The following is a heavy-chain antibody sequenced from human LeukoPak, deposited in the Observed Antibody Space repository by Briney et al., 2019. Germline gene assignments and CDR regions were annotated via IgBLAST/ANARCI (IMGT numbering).Heavy chain of an antibody. CDR3: ARASGPFDY. D-gene: IGHD3-10*01. V-gene: IGHV3-33*08. J-gene: IGHJ4*02. CDR2: IWYDGSNK. Sequence: GGSLRLSCAASGFTFSTYGMHWVRQAPGKRLEWVAVIWYDGSNKYYADSVQGRFTTSRDNSKNTLYLQMNSLRAEDTAVYSCARASGPFDYWGQGTLVTVSS. CDR1: GFTFSTYG.